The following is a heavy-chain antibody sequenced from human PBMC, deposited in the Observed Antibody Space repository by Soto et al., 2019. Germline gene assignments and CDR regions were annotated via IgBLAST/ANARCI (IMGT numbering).Heavy chain of an antibody. J-gene: IGHJ5*02. CDR1: GYSFTSYA. V-gene: IGHV1-3*01. CDR2: INAGNGNT. Sequence: RASVKVSCKASGYSFTSYAMHWVRQAPGQRLEWMGWINAGNGNTKYSEKFQGRVTFTRDTSASTAYMEVSSLGSEDTAIYYCARNNFWSSNNRFDPWGQGTLVTVSS. CDR3: ARNNFWSSNNRFDP. D-gene: IGHD3-3*01.